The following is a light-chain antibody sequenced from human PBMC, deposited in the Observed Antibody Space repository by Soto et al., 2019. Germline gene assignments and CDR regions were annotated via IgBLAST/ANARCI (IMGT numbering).Light chain of an antibody. V-gene: IGKV3-20*01. CDR1: QSVSSSY. CDR2: GAS. Sequence: EIVLTQSPGTLSLSPGERATLFCRASQSVSSSYLAWYQQKPGQSPRLLIYGASSRFPGIPDRFSGSGSGTDFTLTISRLEPEDVAVYYCQQHSSSPPTWTFGQGTKVEIK. J-gene: IGKJ1*01. CDR3: QQHSSSPPTWT.